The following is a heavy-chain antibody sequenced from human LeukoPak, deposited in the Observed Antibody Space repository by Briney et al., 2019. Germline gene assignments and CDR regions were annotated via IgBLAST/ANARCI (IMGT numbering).Heavy chain of an antibody. D-gene: IGHD4-17*01. CDR3: ARGQGTVTTH. V-gene: IGHV4-34*01. J-gene: IGHJ4*02. CDR1: GGSFSGYY. CDR2: INHSGSA. Sequence: LETLSLTCAVSGGSFSGYYWTWIRQPPGKGLEWIGEINHSGSANYNPSLKSRVTISLDTSKNQFSLKLSSVTAADTAVYYCARGQGTVTTHWGQGTLVTVSS.